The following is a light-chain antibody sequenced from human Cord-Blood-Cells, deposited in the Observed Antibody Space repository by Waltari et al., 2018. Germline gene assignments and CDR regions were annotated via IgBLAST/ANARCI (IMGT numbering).Light chain of an antibody. CDR1: QSISSY. J-gene: IGKJ2*01. CDR2: AAS. Sequence: DIQMTQSPSSLSASVGDRVTITCRASQSISSYLNWYQQKPGKAPKLLIYAASSLQSGVPSRFSGSGSGTDFTLTIGSLQPEDFATYYCQQSYSTPLYTFGQGTKLEFK. V-gene: IGKV1-39*01. CDR3: QQSYSTPLYT.